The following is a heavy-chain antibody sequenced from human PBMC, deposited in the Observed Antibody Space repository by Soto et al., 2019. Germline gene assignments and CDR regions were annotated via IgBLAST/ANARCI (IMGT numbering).Heavy chain of an antibody. V-gene: IGHV3-30-3*01. CDR3: AGGDIAVRGY. J-gene: IGHJ4*02. Sequence: QVQLVESGGGVVQPGRSLRLSCAASGFTFSSYAMHWVRQAPGKGLKWVAVISYDGSNKYYADSVKGRFTISRDNSKNTLYLQMNSLRAEDTAVYYCAGGDIAVRGYWGQGTLVTVSS. CDR1: GFTFSSYA. D-gene: IGHD6-19*01. CDR2: ISYDGSNK.